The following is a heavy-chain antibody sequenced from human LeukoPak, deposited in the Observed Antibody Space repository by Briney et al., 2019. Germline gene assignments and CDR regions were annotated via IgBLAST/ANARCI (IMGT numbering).Heavy chain of an antibody. J-gene: IGHJ6*03. CDR1: GGSISSYY. CDR2: IYYSGST. CDR3: ARGHSINPSNNYSYRDV. D-gene: IGHD4-11*01. V-gene: IGHV4-59*01. Sequence: SETLSLTCTVSGGSISSYYWSWIRQPPGKGLEWIGYIYYSGSTSYNPSLKSRVTISLDTSNNQFSLKLRSVTAADTAVYYCARGHSINPSNNYSYRDVGGKGPTVTVPS.